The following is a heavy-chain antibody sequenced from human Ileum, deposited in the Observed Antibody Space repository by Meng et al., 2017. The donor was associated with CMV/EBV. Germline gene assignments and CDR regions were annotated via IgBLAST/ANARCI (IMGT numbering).Heavy chain of an antibody. CDR1: DSLSNTNYY. CDR2: IHNSANT. Sequence: DSLSNTNYYWGWIRQPPGKGLEWIGSIHNSANTFRNPSLGSRITMSIDTSKNHFSLKLSSVTVADTAVYYCARHGGDGGNSCSFDYWGQGTLVTVSS. CDR3: ARHGGDGGNSCSFDY. V-gene: IGHV4-39*01. D-gene: IGHD4-23*01. J-gene: IGHJ4*02.